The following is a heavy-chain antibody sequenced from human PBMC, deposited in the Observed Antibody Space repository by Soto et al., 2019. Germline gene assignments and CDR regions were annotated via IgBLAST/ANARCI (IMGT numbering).Heavy chain of an antibody. J-gene: IGHJ4*02. Sequence: EVQLVESGGGLVKPGGSLRLSCAASGFTFSNAWMNWVRQAPGKGLEWVGRIKSKTDGGTTDYAAPVKGRFTISRDDSKNPLYLQMNSLKTEDTAVYYCPTDLTTGRGYYFDYWGQGTLVTVSS. D-gene: IGHD1-1*01. CDR1: GFTFSNAW. V-gene: IGHV3-15*07. CDR2: IKSKTDGGTT. CDR3: PTDLTTGRGYYFDY.